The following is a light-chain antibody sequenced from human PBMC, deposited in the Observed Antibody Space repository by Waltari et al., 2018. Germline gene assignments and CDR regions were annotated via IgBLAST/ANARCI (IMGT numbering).Light chain of an antibody. CDR1: QDISNY. CDR2: DAS. CDR3: QQYDNLPRWT. V-gene: IGKV1-33*01. Sequence: DIQMTQSPSSLSASVGDRVIITCQASQDISNYLNWYQQKPGKAPKLLIYDASNLETGVPSRFSGSGSGTDFTFTISSLQPEDIATYYCQQYDNLPRWTFGQGTKVEIK. J-gene: IGKJ1*01.